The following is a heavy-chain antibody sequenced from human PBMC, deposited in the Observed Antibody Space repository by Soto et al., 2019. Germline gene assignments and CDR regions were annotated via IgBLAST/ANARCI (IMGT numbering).Heavy chain of an antibody. CDR3: ATPLLLALGPRGDAFDI. CDR2: IIPIFGTA. Sequence: SVKVSFKASGGTFSSYAISWVRQAPGQGLEWMGGIIPIFGTANYAQKFQGRVTITADKSTSTAYMELSSLRSEDTAVYYCATPLLLALGPRGDAFDIWGQGTMVTVSS. J-gene: IGHJ3*02. CDR1: GGTFSSYA. V-gene: IGHV1-69*06. D-gene: IGHD3-22*01.